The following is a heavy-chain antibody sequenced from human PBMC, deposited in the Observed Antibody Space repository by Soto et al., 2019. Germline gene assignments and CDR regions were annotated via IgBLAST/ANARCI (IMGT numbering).Heavy chain of an antibody. CDR1: GGSVSNNNW. CDR3: KKNSAYALDY. Sequence: QVQLQESGPGLVKPSGTLSLSCAVSGGSVSNNNWWSWVRQSPGNGLEWIGEIHHSGGTSYNPSLESRATLSVDKSKNELSLRLNYVTAADTAVYYCKKNSAYALDYWGLGILVTVSS. CDR2: IHHSGGT. J-gene: IGHJ4*02. D-gene: IGHD5-12*01. V-gene: IGHV4-4*02.